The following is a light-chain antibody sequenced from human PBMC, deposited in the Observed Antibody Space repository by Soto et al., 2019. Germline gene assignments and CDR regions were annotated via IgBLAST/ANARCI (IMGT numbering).Light chain of an antibody. Sequence: EIVMTQSPATLSVSPGERATLSCRASQSISSKVGWYQQKPGQAPRLLIYGASSRATGIPDRFSGSGSGTDFTLTISRLEPEDFAVYYCQQYGTSLSFTFGPGTKVDIK. CDR2: GAS. CDR3: QQYGTSLSFT. J-gene: IGKJ3*01. CDR1: QSISSK. V-gene: IGKV3-20*01.